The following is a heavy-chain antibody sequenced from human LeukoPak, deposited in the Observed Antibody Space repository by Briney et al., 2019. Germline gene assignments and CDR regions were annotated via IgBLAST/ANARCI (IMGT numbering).Heavy chain of an antibody. CDR2: ISSSSSYI. D-gene: IGHD6-19*01. V-gene: IGHV3-21*04. J-gene: IGHJ4*02. CDR1: GFTFSSYS. CDR3: ARGLSSGWYYFDY. Sequence: PGGSLRLSCAASGFTFSSYSMNWVRQAPGKGLEWVSSISSSSSYIYYADSVKGRFTISRDNSKNTLYLQMNSLRAEDTAVYYCARGLSSGWYYFDYWGQGTLVTVSS.